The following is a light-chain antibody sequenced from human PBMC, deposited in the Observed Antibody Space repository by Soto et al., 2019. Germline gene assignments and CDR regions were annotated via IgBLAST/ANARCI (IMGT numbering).Light chain of an antibody. CDR2: WAS. Sequence: DIVMTQSPDSLAVFLGERATINCKSSQNLVYVSNNDSYLAWYQQRRGHRPKQLFYWASTRESALPDRFSGSGPGTDFSLTISNLQAEDVAIYYCQQYYNTPLTFGGGTKVDIK. CDR3: QQYYNTPLT. V-gene: IGKV4-1*01. J-gene: IGKJ4*01. CDR1: QNLVYVSNNDSY.